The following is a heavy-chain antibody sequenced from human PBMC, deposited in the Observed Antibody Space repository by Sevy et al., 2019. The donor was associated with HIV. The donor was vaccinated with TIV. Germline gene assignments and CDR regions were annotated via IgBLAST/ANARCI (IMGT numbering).Heavy chain of an antibody. CDR3: ATDKADNRLPTSDY. CDR1: GDTFNNYA. V-gene: IGHV1-69*04. Sequence: ASVKVSCKASGDTFNNYAITWVRQAPGQGLECMGRIIPILGMTNYAQRFQGRVTITAGKSTSTAYMELRSLRSEDTAVYYCATDKADNRLPTSDYWGQGTLVTVSS. D-gene: IGHD4-17*01. CDR2: IIPILGMT. J-gene: IGHJ4*02.